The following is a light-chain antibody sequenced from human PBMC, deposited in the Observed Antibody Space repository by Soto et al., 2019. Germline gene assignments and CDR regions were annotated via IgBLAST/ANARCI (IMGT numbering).Light chain of an antibody. CDR3: QQYGGSPWT. V-gene: IGKV3-20*01. J-gene: IGKJ1*01. CDR2: GAS. Sequence: EIVLTQFPGTLSLSPGERATLSCRASQSVSNNYLAWYQQKPGQAPRLLIYGASSMATGIPDRFSGSGSGTDFALTISRLEPEDFAVYHCQQYGGSPWTFGQGTKVDIK. CDR1: QSVSNNY.